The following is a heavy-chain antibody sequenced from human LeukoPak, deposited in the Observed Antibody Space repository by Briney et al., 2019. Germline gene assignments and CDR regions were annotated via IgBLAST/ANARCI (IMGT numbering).Heavy chain of an antibody. CDR3: ARGLRGPNNHYYHSKQQVAN. D-gene: IGHD3-22*01. Sequence: SETLSLTRTVSGYSISSGYYWGWIRQPPGKGLEWIGSIYHSGSTYYNPSLKSRVTISVDTSKSQFSLKLSSVTGADTAVYYCARGLRGPNNHYYHSKQQVANWGQGTLVTVSS. V-gene: IGHV4-38-2*02. CDR2: IYHSGST. J-gene: IGHJ4*02. CDR1: GYSISSGYY.